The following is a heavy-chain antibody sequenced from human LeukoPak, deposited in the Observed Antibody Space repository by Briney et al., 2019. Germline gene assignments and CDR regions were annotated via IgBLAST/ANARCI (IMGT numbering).Heavy chain of an antibody. Sequence: ASVKVSCKASGYTFTSYYMHWVRQAPGQGLEWMGWINPNSGGTNYAQKFQGRVTMTRDTSISTAYMELSRLRSDDTAVYYCARDLDSGSYLFDYWGQGTLVTVSS. D-gene: IGHD1-26*01. CDR1: GYTFTSYY. CDR3: ARDLDSGSYLFDY. J-gene: IGHJ4*02. CDR2: INPNSGGT. V-gene: IGHV1-2*02.